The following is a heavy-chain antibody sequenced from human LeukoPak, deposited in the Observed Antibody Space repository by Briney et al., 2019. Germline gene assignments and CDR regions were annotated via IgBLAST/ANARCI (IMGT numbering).Heavy chain of an antibody. CDR3: ARAARGYCSGGSCQRHYYFDY. CDR1: GYTFTSYD. D-gene: IGHD2-15*01. CDR2: MNPNSGNT. J-gene: IGHJ4*02. V-gene: IGHV1-8*01. Sequence: ASVKVSCKASGYTFTSYDINWVRQATGQGLEWMGWMNPNSGNTGYAKKFQGRVTMTRNTSISTAYMELSSLRSEDTAVYYCARAARGYCSGGSCQRHYYFDYWGQGTLVTVSS.